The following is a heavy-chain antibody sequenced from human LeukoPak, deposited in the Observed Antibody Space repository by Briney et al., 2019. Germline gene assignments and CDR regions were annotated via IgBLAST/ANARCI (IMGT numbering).Heavy chain of an antibody. V-gene: IGHV3-20*04. J-gene: IGHJ4*02. CDR2: ISWNGGST. Sequence: PGGSLRLSCAASGFTFDDYGMSWVRQAPGKGLEWVSGISWNGGSTGYADSVKGRFNVSRDNAKKTLYLQMNSLRTEDTALYYCARVYGDYLYYFHYWGQGTLVTVSS. CDR3: ARVYGDYLYYFHY. D-gene: IGHD4-17*01. CDR1: GFTFDDYG.